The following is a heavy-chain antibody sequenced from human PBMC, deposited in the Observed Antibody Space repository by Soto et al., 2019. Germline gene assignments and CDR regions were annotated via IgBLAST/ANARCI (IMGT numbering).Heavy chain of an antibody. CDR3: AREGGQWLVLGWFDP. CDR2: ISSSSSYI. Sequence: EVQLVESGGGLVKPGGSLRLSCAASGFTFSSYSMNWVRQAPGKGLEWVSSISSSSSYIYYADSVKGRLTISRDNAKNSLYLQMNSLRAEDTAVYYCAREGGQWLVLGWFDPWGQGTLVTVSS. CDR1: GFTFSSYS. V-gene: IGHV3-21*01. D-gene: IGHD6-19*01. J-gene: IGHJ5*02.